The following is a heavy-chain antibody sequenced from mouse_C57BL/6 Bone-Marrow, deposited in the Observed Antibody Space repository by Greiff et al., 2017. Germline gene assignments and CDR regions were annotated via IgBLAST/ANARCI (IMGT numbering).Heavy chain of an antibody. Sequence: VQLQQPGAELVRPGASVKLSCTASGFNIKDDYMPWVKQRPEQGLEWIGWIDPGTGDTEYASKFQGKATLTADTSSNTAYLQLSSLTSEDNAVYNCNTEYYYEYWGTGTTVTVSS. CDR3: NTEYYYEY. V-gene: IGHV14-4*01. J-gene: IGHJ1*03. CDR1: GFNIKDDY. D-gene: IGHD1-1*01. CDR2: IDPGTGDT.